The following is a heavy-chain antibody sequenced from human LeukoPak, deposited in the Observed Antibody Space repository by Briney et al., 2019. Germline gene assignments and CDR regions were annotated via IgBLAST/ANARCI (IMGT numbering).Heavy chain of an antibody. J-gene: IGHJ4*02. V-gene: IGHV3-23*01. D-gene: IGHD2-15*01. CDR1: GFTFSSYA. CDR2: ISGSGGNT. CDR3: AKDGNSEIYSPIVY. Sequence: GGSLRLSCAASGFTFSSYATSWVRQAPGGGLGWVSVISGSGGNTYYADSVKGRFTISRDNSKNTLYLQMNSLRDEDTAVYYCAKDGNSEIYSPIVYWGQGTLVTVSS.